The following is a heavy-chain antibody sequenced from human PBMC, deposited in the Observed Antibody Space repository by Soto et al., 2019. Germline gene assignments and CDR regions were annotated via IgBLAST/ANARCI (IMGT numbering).Heavy chain of an antibody. CDR2: IYYSGST. Sequence: PSETLSLTCTVSGGSISSGGYYWSWIRQHPGKGLEWIGYIYYSGSTNYNPSLKSRVTISVDTSKNQFSLKLSSVTAADTAVYYCARGASANVLSSGWYSRLYYYGMDVWGQGTTVTVSS. V-gene: IGHV4-31*03. D-gene: IGHD6-19*01. CDR3: ARGASANVLSSGWYSRLYYYGMDV. CDR1: GGSISSGGYY. J-gene: IGHJ6*02.